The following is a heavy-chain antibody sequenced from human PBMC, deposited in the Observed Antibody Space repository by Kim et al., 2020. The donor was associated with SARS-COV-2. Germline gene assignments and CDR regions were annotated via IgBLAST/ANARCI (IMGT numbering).Heavy chain of an antibody. Sequence: GGSLRLSCAASGFTVSNKYMGWVRLAPEKGLEWVSVIYSGDFTYYANSVRGRFTISRDTSKNTLYLQMNSLRAEDTAVYYCASQVPLRGDYGMDVWGQGTTVTVS. CDR1: GFTVSNKY. V-gene: IGHV3-53*01. CDR3: ASQVPLRGDYGMDV. CDR2: IYSGDFT. J-gene: IGHJ6*02. D-gene: IGHD3-10*01.